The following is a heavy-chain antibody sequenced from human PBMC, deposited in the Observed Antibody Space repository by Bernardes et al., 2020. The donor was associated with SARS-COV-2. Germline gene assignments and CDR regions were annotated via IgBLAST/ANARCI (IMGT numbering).Heavy chain of an antibody. J-gene: IGHJ5*02. D-gene: IGHD6-13*01. Sequence: GGSLRLSCAASGFTFSSYAMSWVRQAPGKGLEWVSAISGSGGSTYYADSVKGRFTISRDNSKNTLYLQMNSLRAEDTAVYYCAKEPIAAAGTSWRNWFDPWGQGTLVTVSS. CDR1: GFTFSSYA. V-gene: IGHV3-23*01. CDR3: AKEPIAAAGTSWRNWFDP. CDR2: ISGSGGST.